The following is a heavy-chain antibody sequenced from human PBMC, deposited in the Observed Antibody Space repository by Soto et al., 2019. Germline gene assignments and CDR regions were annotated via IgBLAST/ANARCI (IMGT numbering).Heavy chain of an antibody. CDR2: ISWNSGSI. D-gene: IGHD2-15*01. CDR3: AKAERDIDRDYAFDI. CDR1: GFTFDDYA. J-gene: IGHJ3*02. V-gene: IGHV3-9*01. Sequence: DVQLVESGGGLVQPGRSLRLSCAASGFTFDDYAMHWVRQAPGKGLEWVSGISWNSGSIGYADSVKGRFTISSDNAKNSLYLQMNSLRAEDTALYYCAKAERDIDRDYAFDIWGQGTMVTVSS.